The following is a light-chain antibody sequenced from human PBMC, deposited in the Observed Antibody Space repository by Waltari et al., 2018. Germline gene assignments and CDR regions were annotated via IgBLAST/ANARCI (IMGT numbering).Light chain of an antibody. J-gene: IGLJ2*01. V-gene: IGLV2-14*03. CDR1: SSDVGGYNY. CDR3: SSYTSSSTYVV. CDR2: DVS. Sequence: QSALTQPASVSGSPGQSITISCTGTSSDVGGYNYVSWYQQHPGKAPTLMIYDVSNRPSGVANRFSGAQSGNTASLTISGLQAEDEADYYCSSYTSSSTYVVFGGGTKLTVL.